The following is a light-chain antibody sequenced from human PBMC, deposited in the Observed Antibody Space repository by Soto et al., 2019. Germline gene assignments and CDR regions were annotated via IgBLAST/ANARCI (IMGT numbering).Light chain of an antibody. V-gene: IGKV3-20*01. CDR2: GAS. Sequence: EIVLTQSPGTLSLSPGERATLSCRASQTISSNYLAWYQQRPGQAPRLLIFGASSRAIGIPDRFSGSGSGTDFTLTISRLEFGDSAVYYCQQYHTSSKTFGQGTKVEIK. J-gene: IGKJ1*01. CDR3: QQYHTSSKT. CDR1: QTISSNY.